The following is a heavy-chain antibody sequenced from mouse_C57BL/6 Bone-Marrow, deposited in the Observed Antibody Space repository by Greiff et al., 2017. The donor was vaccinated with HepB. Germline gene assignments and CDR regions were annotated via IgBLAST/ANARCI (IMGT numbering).Heavy chain of an antibody. CDR2: ISYDGSN. D-gene: IGHD1-1*01. CDR1: GYSITSGYY. Sequence: VQLKESGPGLVKPSQSLSLTCSVTGYSITSGYYWNWIRQFPGNKLEWMGYISYDGSNNYNPSLKNRISITRDTSKNQFFLKLNSVTTEDTATYYCARDGSYGSSPDYWGQGTTLTVSS. V-gene: IGHV3-6*01. CDR3: ARDGSYGSSPDY. J-gene: IGHJ2*01.